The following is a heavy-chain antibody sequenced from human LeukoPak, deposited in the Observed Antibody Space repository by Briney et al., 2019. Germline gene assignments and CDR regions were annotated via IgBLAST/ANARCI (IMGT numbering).Heavy chain of an antibody. CDR3: AGAYYYDSSGYSEYFQH. V-gene: IGHV1-69*05. CDR1: GGTFSSYA. D-gene: IGHD3-22*01. CDR2: IIPIFGTA. J-gene: IGHJ1*01. Sequence: SVTVSCKASGGTFSSYAISWVRQAPGQGLEWMGGIIPIFGTANYAQKFQGRVTITTDESTSTAYMELSSLRSEDTAVYYCAGAYYYDSSGYSEYFQHWGQGTLVTVSS.